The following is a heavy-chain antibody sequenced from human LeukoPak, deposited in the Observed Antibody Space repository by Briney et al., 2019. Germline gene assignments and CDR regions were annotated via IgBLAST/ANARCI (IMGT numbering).Heavy chain of an antibody. CDR1: GGSIGSSGHY. CDR3: ARNSGSYGGEYNWFDP. CDR2: IYYGGST. V-gene: IGHV4-39*07. D-gene: IGHD1-26*01. J-gene: IGHJ5*02. Sequence: SETLSLTCTVSGGSIGSSGHYWGWIRQPPGKGLEWIGAIYYGGSTYYNPSLKSRVTISVDTSKNQFSLKLSSVTAADTAVYYCARNSGSYGGEYNWFDPWGQGTLVTVSS.